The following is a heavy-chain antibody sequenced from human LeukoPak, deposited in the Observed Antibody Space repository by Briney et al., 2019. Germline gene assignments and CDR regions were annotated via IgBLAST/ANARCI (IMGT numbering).Heavy chain of an antibody. D-gene: IGHD2-2*01. V-gene: IGHV1-8*02. Sequence: GASVKVSCKASGYTFTNYAINWVRQAPGQGLEWMGWMNPNSGDTGYAQKFQGRLTMTRNTSISTAYMELSSLRSEDTAVYYCARCKSSTSCYFDYWGQGTLVTVSS. CDR2: MNPNSGDT. J-gene: IGHJ4*02. CDR1: GYTFTNYA. CDR3: ARCKSSTSCYFDY.